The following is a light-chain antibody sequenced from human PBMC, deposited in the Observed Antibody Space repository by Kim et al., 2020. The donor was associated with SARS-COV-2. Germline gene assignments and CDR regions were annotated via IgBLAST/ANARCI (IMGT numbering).Light chain of an antibody. V-gene: IGKV4-1*01. CDR1: QSVLYSSNNKNY. CDR3: HKYYAAPWT. Sequence: DIVMTQSPDSLAVSLGERATINCKSSQSVLYSSNNKNYLAWYQQKPGQPPKLLIYWASIRESGVPNRFSGSGSGTDFTLTISSLQAEDVAVYHCHKYYAAPWTFGQGTKVEIK. CDR2: WAS. J-gene: IGKJ1*01.